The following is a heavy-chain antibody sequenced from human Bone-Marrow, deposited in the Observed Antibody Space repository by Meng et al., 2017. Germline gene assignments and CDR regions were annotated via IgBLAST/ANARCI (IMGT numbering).Heavy chain of an antibody. J-gene: IGHJ4*02. V-gene: IGHV6-1*01. D-gene: IGHD3-22*01. CDR1: GDSVSSNSAA. CDR2: TYYRSKWYT. Sequence: HLQQSAPDLVKPSQTLSPTCAISGDSVSSNSAAWHWIRQSPSRGLEWLGRTYYRSKWYTDYAVSVKSRITINPDTSKNQFSLQLNSVTPEDTAVYYCARGDYSSSPSFWGQGTLVTVSS. CDR3: ARGDYSSSPSF.